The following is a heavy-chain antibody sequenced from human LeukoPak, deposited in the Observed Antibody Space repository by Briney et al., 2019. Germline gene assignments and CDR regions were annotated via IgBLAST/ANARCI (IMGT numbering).Heavy chain of an antibody. Sequence: GGSLRLSCAPSGYTFSSYPMSWVRQAPGKGLEWVSPINGSGGNTYYADSVKGRLTISRDNSKNTLYLQMNSLRAEDTAVYYCAKDLGPHWDYYGSSGYYGVGYWGQGTLVTVSS. J-gene: IGHJ4*02. CDR2: INGSGGNT. D-gene: IGHD3-22*01. CDR1: GYTFSSYP. V-gene: IGHV3-23*01. CDR3: AKDLGPHWDYYGSSGYYGVGY.